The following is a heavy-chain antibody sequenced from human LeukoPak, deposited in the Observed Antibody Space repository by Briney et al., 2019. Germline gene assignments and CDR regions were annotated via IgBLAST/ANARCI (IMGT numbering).Heavy chain of an antibody. V-gene: IGHV4-39*01. J-gene: IGHJ4*02. CDR2: IYYSGRT. CDR1: GGSISTNNYY. D-gene: IGHD1-14*01. Sequence: SETLSLTCTVSGGSISTNNYYWVWIRQPPGKGLEWIGSIYYSGRTYYSPSLKSRVTISVDTLKNQFSLKLSSVTAADTAVYYCARLSDAHRYFDYWGQGTLVTVSS. CDR3: ARLSDAHRYFDY.